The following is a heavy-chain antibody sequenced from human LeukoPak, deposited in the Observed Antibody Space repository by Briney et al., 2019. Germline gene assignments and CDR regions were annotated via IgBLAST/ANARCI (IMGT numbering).Heavy chain of an antibody. CDR1: GFIFNTQN. J-gene: IGHJ4*02. D-gene: IGHD4-17*01. CDR3: ARDYFYGDSIDY. CDR2: ISRSSDAI. Sequence: QTGGSLRLSCTASGFIFNTQNMNWVRQAPGKGLEWVSYISRSSDAIYYADSVMGRFTISRDNAKNSLYLLMNSLRAEDTAIYYCARDYFYGDSIDYWGQGTLVTVSS. V-gene: IGHV3-48*01.